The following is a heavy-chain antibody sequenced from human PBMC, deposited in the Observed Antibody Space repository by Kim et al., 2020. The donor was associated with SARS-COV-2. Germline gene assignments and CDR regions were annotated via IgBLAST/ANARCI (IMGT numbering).Heavy chain of an antibody. J-gene: IGHJ4*02. V-gene: IGHV3-11*01. D-gene: IGHD3-22*01. CDR2: ISSSGSTI. Sequence: GGSLRLSCAASGFTFSDYYMSWIRQAPGKGLEWVSYISSSGSTIYYADSVKGRFTISRDNAKNSLYLQMNSLRAEDTAVYYCARDSSYDSSGYYADYWGQGTLVTVSS. CDR3: ARDSSYDSSGYYADY. CDR1: GFTFSDYY.